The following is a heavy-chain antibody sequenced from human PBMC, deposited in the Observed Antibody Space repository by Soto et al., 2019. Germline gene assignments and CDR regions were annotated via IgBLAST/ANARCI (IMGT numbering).Heavy chain of an antibody. CDR2: INDGGGT. CDR3: ARRGPRDTITIFGVVKSWFDP. J-gene: IGHJ5*02. D-gene: IGHD3-3*01. CDR1: GGSFSGYI. Sequence: KPSETLSLTCAVYGGSFSGYIWSWIRQPPGKGLEWIGEINDGGGTNYNPSLKSRVTISLDTSKNQFSLNLSSVTAADTALYYCARRGPRDTITIFGVVKSWFDPWGQGTLVTVSS. V-gene: IGHV4-34*01.